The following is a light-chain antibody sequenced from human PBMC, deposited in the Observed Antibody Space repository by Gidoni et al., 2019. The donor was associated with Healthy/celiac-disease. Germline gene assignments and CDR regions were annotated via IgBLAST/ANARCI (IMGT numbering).Light chain of an antibody. J-gene: IGKJ4*01. CDR1: QSVSSY. CDR3: QQRSNWPLT. Sequence: EIVLTQSPATLSLSPGERATLSCRASQSVSSYLDWYQQKPGQAPRLLIYDASNRATGIPARFVGSGSVTDFTLTISSLEPEDFAVYYCQQRSNWPLTFGGGTKVEIK. V-gene: IGKV3-11*01. CDR2: DAS.